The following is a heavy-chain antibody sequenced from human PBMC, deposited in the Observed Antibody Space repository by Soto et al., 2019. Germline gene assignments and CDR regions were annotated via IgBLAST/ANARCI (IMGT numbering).Heavy chain of an antibody. CDR3: ARCMSGYDRTAGFDY. CDR2: IKQDGSEK. Sequence: PGGSLRLSCAASGFTFSSYWMSWVRQAPGKGLEWVANIKQDGSEKYYVDSVKGRFTISRDNAKNSLYLQMNSLRAEDTAVYYCARCMSGYDRTAGFDYWGQGTLVTVSS. D-gene: IGHD5-12*01. J-gene: IGHJ4*02. CDR1: GFTFSSYW. V-gene: IGHV3-7*01.